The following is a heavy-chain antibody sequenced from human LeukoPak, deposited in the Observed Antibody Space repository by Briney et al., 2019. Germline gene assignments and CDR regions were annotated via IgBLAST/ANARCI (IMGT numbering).Heavy chain of an antibody. CDR1: GYTFTSYD. J-gene: IGHJ4*02. Sequence: GASVKVSCKASGYTFTSYDINWVRQATGQGLEWMGWMNPNSDNTGYAQKFQGRVTITRNTSISTAYMELSSLRSEDTAVYYCAREGRTAMADIDYWGQGSLVTVSS. D-gene: IGHD5-18*01. V-gene: IGHV1-8*03. CDR3: AREGRTAMADIDY. CDR2: MNPNSDNT.